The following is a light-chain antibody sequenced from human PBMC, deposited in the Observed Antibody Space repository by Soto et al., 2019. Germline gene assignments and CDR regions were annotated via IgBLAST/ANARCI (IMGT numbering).Light chain of an antibody. CDR2: AAS. V-gene: IGKV1-39*01. CDR1: QSISSY. CDR3: QQRKT. Sequence: DIQMTQSPSSLSASVGDRVTITCRASQSISSYLNWYQQKPGKAPKLLIYAASRLQSGVPSRFSGSGSGTDFTLTISSLQPEDFATYYCQQRKTFGQGTKVEIQ. J-gene: IGKJ1*01.